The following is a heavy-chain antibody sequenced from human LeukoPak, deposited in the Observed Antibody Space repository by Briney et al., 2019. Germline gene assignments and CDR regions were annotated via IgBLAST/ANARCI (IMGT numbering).Heavy chain of an antibody. J-gene: IGHJ5*02. CDR3: ARETNYARFDL. D-gene: IGHD3-16*01. CDR2: ISSRSATM. CDR1: GFTFSSYN. Sequence: GGSLRLSCAASGFTFSSYNMNWVRQAPGKGLEWVSCISSRSATMYYADSVKGRFTISRDNAKNSLYLQMNSLRAEDTAVYYCARETNYARFDLWGLGTLVTVSS. V-gene: IGHV3-48*01.